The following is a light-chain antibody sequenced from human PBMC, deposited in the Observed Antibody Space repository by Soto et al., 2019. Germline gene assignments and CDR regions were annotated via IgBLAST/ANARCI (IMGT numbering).Light chain of an antibody. J-gene: IGKJ1*01. Sequence: DIQMTQSPSSLSASVGDRVTITCRASQTISKYLNWYQHKPGKAPKLLIYAAIRLQSGVPSRFSGSASGTDFTLTISSLQPEDFATYYCQQTYGTPQTFGQGTKGDIK. CDR2: AAI. CDR3: QQTYGTPQT. V-gene: IGKV1-39*01. CDR1: QTISKY.